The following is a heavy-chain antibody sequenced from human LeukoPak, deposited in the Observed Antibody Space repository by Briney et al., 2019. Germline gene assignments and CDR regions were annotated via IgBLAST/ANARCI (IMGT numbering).Heavy chain of an antibody. CDR3: ARILGYCSGGSCYDDAFDI. CDR2: IYTSGST. CDR1: GGSISSYY. D-gene: IGHD2-15*01. V-gene: IGHV4-4*07. J-gene: IGHJ3*02. Sequence: SETLSLTCTVSGGSISSYYWSWIRQPAGKGLEWIGRIYTSGSTNYNPSLKSRVTMSVDTSKNQFSLKLSSVTAADTAVYYCARILGYCSGGSCYDDAFDIWGQGTMVTVSS.